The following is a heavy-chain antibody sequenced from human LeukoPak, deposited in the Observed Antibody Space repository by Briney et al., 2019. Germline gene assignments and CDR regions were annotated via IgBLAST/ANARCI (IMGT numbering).Heavy chain of an antibody. CDR2: IYTSGST. CDR3: ARDIVVVPAAPLEDYYYYYMDV. D-gene: IGHD2-2*01. V-gene: IGHV4-4*07. CDR1: GGSISSYY. J-gene: IGHJ6*03. Sequence: TSETLSLTCTVSGGSISSYYWGWIRQPAGKGLEWIGRIYTSGSTNYNPSLKSRVTMSVDTSKNQFSLKLSSVTAADTAVYYCARDIVVVPAAPLEDYYYYYMDVWGKGTTVTVSS.